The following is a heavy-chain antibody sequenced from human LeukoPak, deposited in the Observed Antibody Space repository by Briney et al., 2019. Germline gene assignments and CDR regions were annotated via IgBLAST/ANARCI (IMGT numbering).Heavy chain of an antibody. D-gene: IGHD1-26*01. CDR3: ARDRVGATTNWFDP. Sequence: SETLALTCTVSGYSISSGYYWGWIRQPPGKGLEWIGYIYYSGSTNYNPSPKSRVTISVDTSKNQFSLKLSSVTAADTAVYYCARDRVGATTNWFDPWGQGTLVTVSS. CDR1: GYSISSGYY. J-gene: IGHJ5*02. CDR2: IYYSGST. V-gene: IGHV4-61*01.